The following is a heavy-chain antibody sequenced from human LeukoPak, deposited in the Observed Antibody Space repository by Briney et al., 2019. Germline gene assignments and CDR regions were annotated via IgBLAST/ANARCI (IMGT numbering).Heavy chain of an antibody. V-gene: IGHV4-31*03. D-gene: IGHD3-16*01. CDR2: IYYSGST. Sequence: KPSQTLSLTCTVSGGSISSGGYYGSWIRQHPGKGLEWIGYIYYSGSTYYNPSLKSRVTISVDTSKNQFSLKLSSVTAADTAVYYCASLVWGAYYFDYWGQGTLVTVSS. CDR1: GGSISSGGYY. CDR3: ASLVWGAYYFDY. J-gene: IGHJ4*02.